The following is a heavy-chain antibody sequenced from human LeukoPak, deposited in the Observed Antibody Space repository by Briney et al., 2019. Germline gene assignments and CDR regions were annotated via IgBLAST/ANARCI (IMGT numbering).Heavy chain of an antibody. D-gene: IGHD4-17*01. V-gene: IGHV1-69*13. CDR1: GGTFSSYA. Sequence: ASVKVSCKASGGTFSSYAISWVRQAPGQGLEWMGGIIPIFGTANYAQKFQGGVTITADESTSTAYMELSSLRSEDTAVYYCARDLGYGDPFDCWGQGTLVTVSS. CDR3: ARDLGYGDPFDC. CDR2: IIPIFGTA. J-gene: IGHJ4*02.